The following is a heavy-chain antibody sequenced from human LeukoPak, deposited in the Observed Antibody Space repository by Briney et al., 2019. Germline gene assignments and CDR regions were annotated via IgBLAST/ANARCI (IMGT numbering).Heavy chain of an antibody. CDR1: GASISSYY. V-gene: IGHV4-59*01. D-gene: IGHD3-10*01. CDR3: ARAGAPYGSGNYYNSDV. CDR2: IHHSGGA. Sequence: ASETLSLACTVSGASISSYYWSWIRQPPGKGLEWIGYIHHSGGANYNPSLKSRVTISVDTSKNQFFLKLSSVTAADTAVYYCARAGAPYGSGNYYNSDVWGQGTTVTVSS. J-gene: IGHJ6*02.